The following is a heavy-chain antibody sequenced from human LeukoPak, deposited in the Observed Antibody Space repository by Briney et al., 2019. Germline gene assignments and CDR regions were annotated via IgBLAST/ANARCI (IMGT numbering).Heavy chain of an antibody. J-gene: IGHJ5*02. CDR1: GGSISSYY. CDR3: ARGYNWFDP. CDR2: IYYSGST. V-gene: IGHV4-59*01. Sequence: SETLSLTCTVSGGSISSYYWSWIRQPPGKGLEYIGYIYYSGSTSYNPSLKSRVTISVDTSKNQFSLELSSVTTADTAVYYCARGYNWFDPWGQGTLVTVSP.